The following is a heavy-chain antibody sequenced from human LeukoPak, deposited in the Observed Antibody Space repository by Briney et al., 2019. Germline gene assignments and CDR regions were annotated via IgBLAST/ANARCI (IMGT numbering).Heavy chain of an antibody. CDR3: ARDHPQVTGADDWYFDL. V-gene: IGHV1-46*01. Sequence: ASVKVSCKASGTTFSRSAISWVRQAPGQGLEWMGIINPSGGSTSYAQKFQGRVTMTRDMSTSTVYMELSSLRSEDTAVYYCARDHPQVTGADDWYFDLWGRGTLVTVSS. CDR2: INPSGGST. J-gene: IGHJ2*01. D-gene: IGHD2-21*02. CDR1: GTTFSRSA.